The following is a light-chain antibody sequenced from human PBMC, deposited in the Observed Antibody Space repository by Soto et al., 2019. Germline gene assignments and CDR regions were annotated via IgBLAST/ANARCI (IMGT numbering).Light chain of an antibody. J-gene: IGKJ2*01. CDR2: KVS. V-gene: IGKV2-30*02. Sequence: DVVMTQSPLSLPVTLGQPASISCRSSQSLVHSNGDTFLNWFQQRPGQSPRRLIFKVSNRDSGVPDRFSGSGSGTDFTLNISRVEAEDVAIYYCMQGTHWPPYTFGQGTKLEIK. CDR3: MQGTHWPPYT. CDR1: QSLVHSNGDTF.